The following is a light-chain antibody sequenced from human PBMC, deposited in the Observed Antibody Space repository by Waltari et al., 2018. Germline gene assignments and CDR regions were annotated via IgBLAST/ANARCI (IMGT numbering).Light chain of an antibody. CDR2: DAS. CDR1: QSVSSY. J-gene: IGKJ4*01. Sequence: DILLTQSPATQSLSPGERATLSCRASQSVSSYLAWYQQKPGQAPRLLIYDASTRAGGVPARFSGSGSGTDFTLTISSLEPEDFAVYYCQQRSSWPLTFGGGTKVEIK. V-gene: IGKV3-11*01. CDR3: QQRSSWPLT.